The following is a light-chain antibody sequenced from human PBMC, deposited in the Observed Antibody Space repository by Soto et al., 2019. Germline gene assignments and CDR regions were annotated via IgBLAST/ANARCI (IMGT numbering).Light chain of an antibody. J-gene: IGLJ2*01. CDR2: DVS. V-gene: IGLV2-11*01. CDR3: CSYAGGYTHAV. Sequence: QSALTQPRSVSGPPGQSVSISCSGTSSDVGTYNYVSWYQQHPGKSPKLMIYDVSKRPSGVPDRFSCSKSGNTASLTISGLQAEDGADYGCCSYAGGYTHAVFGGGTKLTVL. CDR1: SSDVGTYNY.